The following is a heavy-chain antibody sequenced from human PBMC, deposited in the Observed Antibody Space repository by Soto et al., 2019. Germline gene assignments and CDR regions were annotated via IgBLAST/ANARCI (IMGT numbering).Heavy chain of an antibody. Sequence: GASVKVSCKASGGTFSSYTISWVRQAPGQGLEWMGRIIPILGIANYAQKFQGRVTITADKSTSTAYMELSRLRSEGTAVYYCARKGLGDDYYFDYWGQGTLVTVSS. CDR2: IIPILGIA. CDR1: GGTFSSYT. J-gene: IGHJ4*02. CDR3: ARKGLGDDYYFDY. D-gene: IGHD1-1*01. V-gene: IGHV1-69*02.